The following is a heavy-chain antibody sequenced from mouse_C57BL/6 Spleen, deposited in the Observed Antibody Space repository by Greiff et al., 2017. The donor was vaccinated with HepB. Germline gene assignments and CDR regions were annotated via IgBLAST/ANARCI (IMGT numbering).Heavy chain of an antibody. V-gene: IGHV1-52*01. J-gene: IGHJ1*03. D-gene: IGHD2-1*01. CDR3: ARRRNYYFDV. CDR1: GYTFTSYW. Sequence: QVQLQQPGAELVRPGSSVKLSCKASGYTFTSYWMHWVKQRPIQGLEWIGNIDPSDSETHYNQKFKDKATLTVDKSASTAYMQLSSLTSEDSAVYYCARRRNYYFDVWGTGTTVTVSS. CDR2: IDPSDSET.